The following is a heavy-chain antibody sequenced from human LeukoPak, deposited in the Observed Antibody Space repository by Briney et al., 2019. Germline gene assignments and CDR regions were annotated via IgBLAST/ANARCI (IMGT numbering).Heavy chain of an antibody. Sequence: SSETLSLTCTVSGGSISSSSYYWGWIRQPPGKGLEWIGSIYYSGSTYYNPSLKSRVTISVDTSKNQFSLKLSSVTAADTAVYYCARGSAAAGFDPWGQGTLVTVSS. D-gene: IGHD6-13*01. J-gene: IGHJ5*02. CDR2: IYYSGST. CDR1: GGSISSSSYY. CDR3: ARGSAAAGFDP. V-gene: IGHV4-39*01.